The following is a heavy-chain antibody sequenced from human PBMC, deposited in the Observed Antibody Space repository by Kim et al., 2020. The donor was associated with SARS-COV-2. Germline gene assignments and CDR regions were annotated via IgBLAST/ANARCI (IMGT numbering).Heavy chain of an antibody. J-gene: IGHJ3*02. CDR3: ARGLGVYSGSWNDAFDI. D-gene: IGHD6-13*01. CDR2: ISAYNGNT. CDR1: GYTFTSYG. Sequence: ASVKVSCKASGYTFTSYGISWVRQAPGQGLEWMGWISAYNGNTNYAQKLQGRVTMTTDTSTSTAYMELRSLRSDDTAVYYCARGLGVYSGSWNDAFDIWGQGTMVTVSS. V-gene: IGHV1-18*01.